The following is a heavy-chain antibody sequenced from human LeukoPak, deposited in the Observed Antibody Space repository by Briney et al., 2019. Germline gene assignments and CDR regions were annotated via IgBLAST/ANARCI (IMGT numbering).Heavy chain of an antibody. CDR2: IRSKANSYAT. CDR1: GFTFSGSA. V-gene: IGHV3-73*01. J-gene: IGHJ6*02. CDR3: TFGRSIADYGMDV. D-gene: IGHD3-3*01. Sequence: GGSLRLSCAASGFTFSGSAMHWVRQASGKGLEWVGRIRSKANSYATAYAASVKGRFTISRDDSKNTAYLQMNSLKTEDTAVYYCTFGRSIADYGMDVWGQGTTVTVSS.